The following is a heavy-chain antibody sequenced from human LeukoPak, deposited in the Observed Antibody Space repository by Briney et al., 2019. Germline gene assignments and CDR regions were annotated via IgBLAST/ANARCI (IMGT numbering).Heavy chain of an antibody. V-gene: IGHV3-30-3*02. Sequence: GRSLRLSCAASAFTFSNYAMHRVRQAPGKGLEWVAVISYDGSNKYYAESVKGRFTISRDNSKNTVHLQMSSLRAEDTAIYYCAKRPDSHDYWGQGTLVTVSS. CDR1: AFTFSNYA. J-gene: IGHJ4*02. CDR3: AKRPDSHDY. CDR2: ISYDGSNK. D-gene: IGHD3-22*01.